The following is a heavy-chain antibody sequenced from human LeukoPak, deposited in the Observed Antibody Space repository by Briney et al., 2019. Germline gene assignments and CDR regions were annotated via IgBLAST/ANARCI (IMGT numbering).Heavy chain of an antibody. V-gene: IGHV4-34*01. Sequence: PSETLSLTCVVYGGSFSGYYWSWIRQPPGKGLEWIGEINHSGSTNYNPSLKSRVTISVDTSKNQFSLKLSSVTAADTAVYYCARDRRVATPRGIAAAGTYNWFDPWGQGTLVTVSS. J-gene: IGHJ5*02. CDR3: ARDRRVATPRGIAAAGTYNWFDP. CDR2: INHSGST. CDR1: GGSFSGYY. D-gene: IGHD6-13*01.